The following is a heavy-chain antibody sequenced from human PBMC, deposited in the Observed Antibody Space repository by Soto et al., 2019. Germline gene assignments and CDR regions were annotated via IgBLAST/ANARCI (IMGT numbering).Heavy chain of an antibody. D-gene: IGHD3-22*01. CDR1: GYSFTSYW. CDR2: IYPGDSDT. V-gene: IGHV5-51*01. Sequence: HGESLKISCKGSGYSFTSYWIGWVRQMPGKGLEWMGTIYPGDSDTRYSPSFQGQVTMSADKSISTAYLQWSSLKASDTAMYYCARLAAGIRISMIVVAEFDFWGQGTLVTVSS. CDR3: ARLAAGIRISMIVVAEFDF. J-gene: IGHJ4*02.